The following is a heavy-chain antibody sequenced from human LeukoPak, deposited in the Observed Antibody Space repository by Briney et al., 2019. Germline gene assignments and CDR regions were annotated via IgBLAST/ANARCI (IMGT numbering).Heavy chain of an antibody. J-gene: IGHJ4*02. D-gene: IGHD4-23*01. Sequence: ASVKVSCKASGYTFTGYYMHWVRQAPGQGLEWMGWINPNSGGTNYAQKFQGRVTMTRDTSISTAYMELSRLRSEDTAVYYCARECYGGKGNYFDYWGQGTLVTVSS. CDR3: ARECYGGKGNYFDY. V-gene: IGHV1-2*02. CDR2: INPNSGGT. CDR1: GYTFTGYY.